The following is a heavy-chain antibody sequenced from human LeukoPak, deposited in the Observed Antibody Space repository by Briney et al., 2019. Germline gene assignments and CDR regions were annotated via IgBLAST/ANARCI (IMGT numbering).Heavy chain of an antibody. V-gene: IGHV3-30-3*01. CDR2: ILYDGSNE. CDR1: GFTFSTYA. CDR3: AREEFSGLDY. D-gene: IGHD5-12*01. Sequence: GGSLRLSCAASGFTFSTYAMHWVRQAPGKGLEWVAVILYDGSNEHYTDSVRGRFTISRDNPKNTLWLQMNSLTADDTAVYYCAREEFSGLDYWGQGTLVTVSS. J-gene: IGHJ4*02.